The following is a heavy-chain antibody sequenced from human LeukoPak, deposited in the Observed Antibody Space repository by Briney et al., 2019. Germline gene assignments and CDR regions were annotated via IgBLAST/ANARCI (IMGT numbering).Heavy chain of an antibody. J-gene: IGHJ4*02. Sequence: ASVKVSCKASGYTFTSSGISWVRQASGQGLEWLAWISNYNGNTNYAQNLQGRVTVTADTSTSTAYMELRSLRSDDTAVYYCARDARRVASPPFDYWGQGTLVTVSS. CDR2: ISNYNGNT. CDR3: ARDARRVASPPFDY. CDR1: GYTFTSSG. V-gene: IGHV1-18*01.